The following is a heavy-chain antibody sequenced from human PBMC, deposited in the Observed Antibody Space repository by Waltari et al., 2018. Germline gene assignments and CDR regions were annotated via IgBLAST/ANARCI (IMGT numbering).Heavy chain of an antibody. CDR2: IYPKTGGT. CDR3: ARVAESGYSSRWFDV. V-gene: IGHV1-2*02. Sequence: QAQLVQSGAEVKKPGASVKVSCKASGFSFTGYYIHWVRQAPGQGLEWMGWIYPKTGGTNFAMNFQGRVTLTSDTSVNTVYMELTTLTSDDTAVFYCARVAESGYSSRWFDVWGQGTQVTVSS. J-gene: IGHJ5*02. D-gene: IGHD6-13*01. CDR1: GFSFTGYY.